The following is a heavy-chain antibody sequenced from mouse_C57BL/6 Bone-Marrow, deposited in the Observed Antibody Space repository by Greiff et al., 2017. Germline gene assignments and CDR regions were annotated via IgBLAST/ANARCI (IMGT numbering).Heavy chain of an antibody. CDR1: GYTFTSYW. V-gene: IGHV1-69*01. Sequence: QVQLQQPGAELVMPGASVKLSCKASGYTFTSYWMHWVKQTPGQGLEWIGEIDPSDSYTNYNQTFKGKSTLTVDKSSSTAYLQLSSLTSEDSAVYYCAREGHYYYGSSWFAYWGQGTLVTVSA. CDR3: AREGHYYYGSSWFAY. D-gene: IGHD1-1*01. J-gene: IGHJ3*01. CDR2: IDPSDSYT.